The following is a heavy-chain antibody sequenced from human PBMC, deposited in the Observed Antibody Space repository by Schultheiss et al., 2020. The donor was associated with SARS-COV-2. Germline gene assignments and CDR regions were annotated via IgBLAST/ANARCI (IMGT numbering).Heavy chain of an antibody. Sequence: SGPTLVKPTETLTLTCTVSGFSLSNARMGVSWIRQPPGKALEWLAHIFSNDEKSYSTSLKSRLTISKDTSKSQVVLTMTNMDPVDTATYYCARQSDNSDYRGAFDIWGQGRQVTVSS. J-gene: IGHJ3*02. CDR1: GFSLSNARMG. D-gene: IGHD4-11*01. CDR3: ARQSDNSDYRGAFDI. V-gene: IGHV2-26*01. CDR2: IFSNDEK.